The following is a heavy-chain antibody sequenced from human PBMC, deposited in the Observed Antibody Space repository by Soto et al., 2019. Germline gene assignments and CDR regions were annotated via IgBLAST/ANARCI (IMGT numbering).Heavy chain of an antibody. J-gene: IGHJ4*02. CDR1: GFTFSSYA. Sequence: EVQLLESGGGLVQPGGSLRLSCAASGFTFSSYAMSWVRQAPGKGLEWVSAISGSGGSTYYADSVKGRFTISRDNSKNTLYLQMNSLRAEDTAVYYCAKVQGGYGYNTYYFDYWGQGTLVTVSS. D-gene: IGHD5-12*01. CDR2: ISGSGGST. V-gene: IGHV3-23*01. CDR3: AKVQGGYGYNTYYFDY.